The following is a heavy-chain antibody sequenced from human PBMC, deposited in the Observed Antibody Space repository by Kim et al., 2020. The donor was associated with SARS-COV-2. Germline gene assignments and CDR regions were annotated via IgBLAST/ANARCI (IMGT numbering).Heavy chain of an antibody. CDR2: TSSDYL. Sequence: GGSLRLSCVASGFTLSSYNMNWVRQAPGKGLEWVSSTSSDYLYYADSVRGRCTISTDNTNYSQYMEMDSQRAEDTAVSYCAGGGPRCITSCFFDNWGLGTLVTVSS. CDR1: GFTLSSYN. J-gene: IGHJ4*02. V-gene: IGHV3-21*01. D-gene: IGHD2-2*01. CDR3: AGGGPRCITSCFFDN.